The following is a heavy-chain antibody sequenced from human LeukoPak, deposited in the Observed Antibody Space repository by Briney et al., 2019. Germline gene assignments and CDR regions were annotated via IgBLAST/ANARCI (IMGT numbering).Heavy chain of an antibody. J-gene: IGHJ5*02. CDR2: IYADGAT. D-gene: IGHD3-10*01. CDR3: ARDRAGRKAWVEFDP. CDR1: GITVSQND. V-gene: IGHV3-66*02. Sequence: GGSLRLSCAASGITVSQNDMSWVRQAPGRGLEWVSLIYADGATHYADSVKGRFTISRDNSKNTVYLEMNSLRPEGTAVYFCARDRAGRKAWVEFDPWGQGTLVTVSS.